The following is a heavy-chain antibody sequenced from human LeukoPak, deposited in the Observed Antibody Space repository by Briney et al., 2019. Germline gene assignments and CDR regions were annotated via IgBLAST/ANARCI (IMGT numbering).Heavy chain of an antibody. CDR3: ARGTHYYYYYMDV. CDR1: GGSISRYY. J-gene: IGHJ6*03. Sequence: PSETLSLSCTVSGGSISRYYWSWIRQPPGKGLEWIGYISYTGSTTYNSSLKSRVTISVDTSKNQFSLKLSSVTAADTAVYYCARGTHYYYYYMDVWGKGTTVTISS. CDR2: ISYTGST. V-gene: IGHV4-59*01.